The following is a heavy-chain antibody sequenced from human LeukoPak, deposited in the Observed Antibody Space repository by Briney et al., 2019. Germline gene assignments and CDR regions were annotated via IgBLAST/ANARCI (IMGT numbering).Heavy chain of an antibody. Sequence: SETLSLTCTVSGGSINSYYWSWIRQPPGKGLEWIRYIYYSGSTNYNPSLKSRVTISVDTSKNQFSLKVSSVTAADTAVYYCARLGYGLKPGAFDIWGQGTMVTVSS. J-gene: IGHJ3*02. CDR3: ARLGYGLKPGAFDI. CDR1: GGSINSYY. CDR2: IYYSGST. D-gene: IGHD2-15*01. V-gene: IGHV4-59*08.